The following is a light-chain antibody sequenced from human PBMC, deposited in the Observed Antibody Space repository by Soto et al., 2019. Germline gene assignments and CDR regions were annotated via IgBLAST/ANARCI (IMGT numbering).Light chain of an antibody. CDR1: QDISNY. J-gene: IGKJ1*01. V-gene: IGKV1-16*01. Sequence: DIQITQCRSSLWACVLDRVTITFQASQDISNYLNWFQQKPGKAPKLLIYDASSLESGVPQRFSGSGSGTEFTLTISSLQTDDFSTYYCQQHHSYWTFGQGTKVDI. CDR2: DAS. CDR3: QQHHSYWT.